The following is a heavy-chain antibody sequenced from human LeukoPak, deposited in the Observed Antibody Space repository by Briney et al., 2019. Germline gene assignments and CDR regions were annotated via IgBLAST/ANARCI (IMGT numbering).Heavy chain of an antibody. CDR1: GFTFSSYA. CDR2: ISYDGSNK. J-gene: IGHJ4*02. Sequence: GGSLRLSCSASGFTFSSYAMHWVRQAPGKGLEWVAVISYDGSNKYYADSVKGRFTISRDNSKNTLYLQMNSLRAEDTAVYYCDYGDYWGQGTLVTVSS. V-gene: IGHV3-30*04. CDR3: DYGDY.